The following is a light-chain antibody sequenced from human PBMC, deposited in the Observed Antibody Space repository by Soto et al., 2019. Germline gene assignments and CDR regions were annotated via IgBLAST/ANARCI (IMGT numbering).Light chain of an antibody. V-gene: IGLV2-14*03. CDR2: DVS. Sequence: QSALTQPASVSGSPGQSITISCTGTSSDVGGYNHVSWYQHHPGKAPKLMMRDVSNRPSGVSNRFSGSKSGNTASLTISGLQAEDEADYYCSSFTTTSTQVFGGGTKLTVL. CDR3: SSFTTTSTQV. J-gene: IGLJ2*01. CDR1: SSDVGGYNH.